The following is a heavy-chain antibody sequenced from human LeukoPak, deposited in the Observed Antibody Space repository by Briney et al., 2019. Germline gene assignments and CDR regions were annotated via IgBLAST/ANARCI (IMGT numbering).Heavy chain of an antibody. J-gene: IGHJ3*02. CDR3: ATYFYVSSVASSDAYDI. CDR1: GYTFTGYY. D-gene: IGHD3-22*01. Sequence: ASVKVSCKTSGYTFTGYYMHWVRQAPGQGLEWMGWINPNSGGTNYAQRFQGRVTMTRDTSISTDDMELSRLRSDDSAVYYCATYFYVSSVASSDAYDIWGQGTMVTVSS. V-gene: IGHV1-2*02. CDR2: INPNSGGT.